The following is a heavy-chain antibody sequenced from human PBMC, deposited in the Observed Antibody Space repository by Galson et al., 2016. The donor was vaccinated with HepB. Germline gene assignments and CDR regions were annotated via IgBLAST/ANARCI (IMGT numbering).Heavy chain of an antibody. V-gene: IGHV1-18*01. CDR3: AFLSCGGDCYWPVNWYFHL. D-gene: IGHD2-21*02. CDR1: GYRFTDYG. J-gene: IGHJ2*01. CDR2: ISAYNGNT. Sequence: SVKVSCKVSGYRFTDYGISWLRQAPGQGLEWMGWISAYNGNTKYRQKLQGRVTMTTDTSTSTAYLELRSLKSDDTAVYYCAFLSCGGDCYWPVNWYFHLWGRGTLVTVSS.